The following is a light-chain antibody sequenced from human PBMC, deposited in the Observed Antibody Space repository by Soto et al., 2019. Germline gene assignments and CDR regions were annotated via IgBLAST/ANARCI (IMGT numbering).Light chain of an antibody. Sequence: QSVLTQPPSASGTPGQGVTISCSGSTSNIGSNYVYWYQQLPGTAPKLMIHAVSNRPSGISSRSSGSKSGNTASLTISGLQSEDEADYFCCSYTSRTTYVFGTGTKVTVL. V-gene: IGLV1-47*01. CDR2: AVS. J-gene: IGLJ1*01. CDR3: CSYTSRTTYV. CDR1: TSNIGSNY.